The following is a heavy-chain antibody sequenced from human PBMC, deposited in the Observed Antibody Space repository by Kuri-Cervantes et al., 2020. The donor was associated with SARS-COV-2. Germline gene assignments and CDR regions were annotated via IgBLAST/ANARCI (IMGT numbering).Heavy chain of an antibody. V-gene: IGHV3-21*01. Sequence: GGSLRLSCAASGFTLSKYTMNWVRQPPGKALEWVASISGSGSYIYYADSVKGRFTISRESGENSLYLHMNSVRGDDTAVYYCARVAGEGPIYYYYMDVWGKGPRSLSP. D-gene: IGHD2-21*01. J-gene: IGHJ6*03. CDR2: ISGSGSYI. CDR3: ARVAGEGPIYYYYMDV. CDR1: GFTLSKYT.